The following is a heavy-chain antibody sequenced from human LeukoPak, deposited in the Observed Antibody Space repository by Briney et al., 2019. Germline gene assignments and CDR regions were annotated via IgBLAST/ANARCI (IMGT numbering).Heavy chain of an antibody. CDR2: ISSSSSYI. J-gene: IGHJ6*02. CDR3: ARDLNVGIAVAGATWYYYGMDV. CDR1: GFNFSSYS. D-gene: IGHD6-19*01. V-gene: IGHV3-21*01. Sequence: PGGSLRLSCAASGFNFSSYSMNWVRQAPGKGLEWVSSISSSSSYIYYADSVKGRFTISRDNAKNSLYLQMNSLRAEDTAVYYCARDLNVGIAVAGATWYYYGMDVWGQGTTVTVSS.